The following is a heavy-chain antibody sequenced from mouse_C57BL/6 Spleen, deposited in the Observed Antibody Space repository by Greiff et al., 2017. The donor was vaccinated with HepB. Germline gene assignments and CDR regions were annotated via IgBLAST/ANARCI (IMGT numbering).Heavy chain of an antibody. J-gene: IGHJ1*03. CDR2: INPSNGGT. CDR1: GYTFTSYW. CDR3: ARLNPTVVAAYWYFDV. Sequence: QVQLQQPGTELVKPGASVKLSCKASGYTFTSYWMHWVKQRPGQGLEWIGNINPSNGGTNYNEKFKSKATLTVDKSSSTAYMQLSSLTSEDSAVYYCARLNPTVVAAYWYFDVWGTGTTVTVSS. D-gene: IGHD1-1*01. V-gene: IGHV1-53*01.